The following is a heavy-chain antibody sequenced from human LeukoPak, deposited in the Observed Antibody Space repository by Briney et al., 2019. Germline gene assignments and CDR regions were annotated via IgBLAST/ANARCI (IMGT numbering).Heavy chain of an antibody. CDR1: GYTLTELS. CDR2: FDPEDGET. D-gene: IGHD3-9*01. J-gene: IGHJ6*02. CDR3: ARVLAFRHILTGYYTPTDTLYYYYYGMDV. Sequence: ASVKVSCKVSGYTLTELSMHWVRQAPGKGLEWMGGFDPEDGETIYAQKFQGRVTMTEDTSTDTAYMELSSLRSEDTAVYYCARVLAFRHILTGYYTPTDTLYYYYYGMDVWGQGTTVTVSS. V-gene: IGHV1-24*01.